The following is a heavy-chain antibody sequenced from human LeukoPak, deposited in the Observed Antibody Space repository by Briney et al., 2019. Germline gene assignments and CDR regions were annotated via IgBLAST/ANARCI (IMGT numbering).Heavy chain of an antibody. Sequence: PSETQSLTCTVSGGSISSYYWSWIRQPPGKGLEWIGYIYYSGSTNYNPSLKSRVTISVDKSKNQFSLKLSSVTAADTAVYYCARGADLWLQLGFDYWGQGTLVTVSS. CDR1: GGSISSYY. CDR2: IYYSGST. V-gene: IGHV4-59*12. CDR3: ARGADLWLQLGFDY. D-gene: IGHD5-24*01. J-gene: IGHJ4*02.